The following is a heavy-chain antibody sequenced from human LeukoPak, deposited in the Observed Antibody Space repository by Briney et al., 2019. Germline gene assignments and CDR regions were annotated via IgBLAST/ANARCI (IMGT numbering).Heavy chain of an antibody. D-gene: IGHD6-13*01. CDR1: GYTFTGYY. CDR3: ARDKDVAAADLDY. J-gene: IGHJ4*02. Sequence: ASVKVSCKASGYTFTGYYMHWVRQAPGQGLEWMGWINPNSGGTNYAQKFQGRVTMTRDTSISTAYMELSRLRSDDTAVCYCARDKDVAAADLDYWGQGTLVTVSS. CDR2: INPNSGGT. V-gene: IGHV1-2*02.